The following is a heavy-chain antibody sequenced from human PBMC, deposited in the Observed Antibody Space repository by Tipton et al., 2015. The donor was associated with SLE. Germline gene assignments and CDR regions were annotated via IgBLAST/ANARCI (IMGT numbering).Heavy chain of an antibody. CDR2: ISYGGST. CDR1: GGSISNYY. CDR3: TRKSTTSDL. J-gene: IGHJ2*01. D-gene: IGHD2/OR15-2a*01. Sequence: TLSLTCTVSGGSISNYYWSWIRQSPGKGLEWIGYISYGGSTNYNPSLKSRVTISVDTSKNQFSLKRSSVTAADTAVYYCTRKSTTSDLWGRGALVTVSS. V-gene: IGHV4-59*08.